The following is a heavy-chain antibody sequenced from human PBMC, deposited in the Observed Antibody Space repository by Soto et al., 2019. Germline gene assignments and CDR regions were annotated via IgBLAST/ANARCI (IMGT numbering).Heavy chain of an antibody. Sequence: SVKVSCKASGGSFSSYAISWVRQAPGQGLEWMGGIIPVFGTANYAQKFQGRVTITADESTSTVYMELSSLRSEDTAVYYCARSWGRAYCGGDCYQPFDYWGQGTLVTVSS. D-gene: IGHD2-21*02. CDR3: ARSWGRAYCGGDCYQPFDY. CDR1: GGSFSSYA. V-gene: IGHV1-69*13. CDR2: IIPVFGTA. J-gene: IGHJ4*02.